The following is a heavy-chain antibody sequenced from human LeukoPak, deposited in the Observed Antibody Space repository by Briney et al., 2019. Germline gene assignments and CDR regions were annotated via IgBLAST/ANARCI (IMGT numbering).Heavy chain of an antibody. V-gene: IGHV3-7*01. D-gene: IGHD5-18*01. CDR1: GFTFSSYW. J-gene: IGHJ4*02. CDR2: IKQDGSEK. Sequence: GGSLRLSCAASGFTFSSYWMSWVRQAPGKGPEWVANIKQDGSEKYYVDSVKGRFTISRDNSKNTLYLQMNSLRAEDTAVYYCAKGKYSYGSGAFDYWGQGTLVTVSS. CDR3: AKGKYSYGSGAFDY.